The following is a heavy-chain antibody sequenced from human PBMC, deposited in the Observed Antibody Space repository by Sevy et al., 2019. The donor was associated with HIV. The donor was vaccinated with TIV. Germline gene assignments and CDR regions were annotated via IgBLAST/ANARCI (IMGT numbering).Heavy chain of an antibody. CDR2: ISSSSSTI. J-gene: IGHJ4*02. CDR3: ARDFAPYYYDSSCDYYLY. CDR1: GFTFSSYS. D-gene: IGHD3-22*01. V-gene: IGHV3-48*01. Sequence: GGSLRLSCAASGFTFSSYSMNWVRQAPGKGLEWVSHISSSSSTIYYADSVKGRFTISRDNAKNSLYLQMNSLRAEDTAVYYCARDFAPYYYDSSCDYYLYWGQGTLVTVSS.